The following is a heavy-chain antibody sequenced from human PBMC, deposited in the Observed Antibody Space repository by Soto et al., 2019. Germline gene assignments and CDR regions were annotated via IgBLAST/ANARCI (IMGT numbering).Heavy chain of an antibody. CDR1: GYTFTSYD. D-gene: IGHD6-13*01. CDR2: MNPNSGNT. Sequence: ASVKVSCEASGYTFTSYDINWVRQATGQGLEWMGWMNPNSGNTGYAQKFQGRVTMTRNTSISTAYMELSSLRSEDTAVYYCARVREGSWYVYDYWGQGTLVTVSS. J-gene: IGHJ4*02. V-gene: IGHV1-8*01. CDR3: ARVREGSWYVYDY.